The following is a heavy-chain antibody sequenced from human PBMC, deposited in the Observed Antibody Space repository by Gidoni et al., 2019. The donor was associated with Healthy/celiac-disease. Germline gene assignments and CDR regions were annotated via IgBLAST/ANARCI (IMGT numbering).Heavy chain of an antibody. D-gene: IGHD3-9*01. J-gene: IGHJ4*02. V-gene: IGHV4-39*01. Sequence: QLQLQESGPGLVKPSETLSLTCTVSGGSISSISYYWGWIRQPPGKGLEWIGSIYYSGSTYYNPSLKSRVTISVDTSKNQFSLKLSSVTAADTAVYYCASQYYDILTGYIKYWGQGTLVTVSS. CDR1: GGSISSISYY. CDR2: IYYSGST. CDR3: ASQYYDILTGYIKY.